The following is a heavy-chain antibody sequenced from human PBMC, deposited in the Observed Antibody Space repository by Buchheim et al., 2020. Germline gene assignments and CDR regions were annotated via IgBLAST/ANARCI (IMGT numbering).Heavy chain of an antibody. CDR3: ARDGRQWLAVDRPFDY. V-gene: IGHV3-48*03. Sequence: EVQLVESGGGLVQPGGSLRLSCAASGFTFSSYEMNWVRQAPGKGLEWVSYISSSGSTIYYADSVKGRFTISRDNAKNSLYLQMNSLRAEDTAVYYCARDGRQWLAVDRPFDYWGRGTL. CDR2: ISSSGSTI. J-gene: IGHJ4*02. CDR1: GFTFSSYE. D-gene: IGHD6-19*01.